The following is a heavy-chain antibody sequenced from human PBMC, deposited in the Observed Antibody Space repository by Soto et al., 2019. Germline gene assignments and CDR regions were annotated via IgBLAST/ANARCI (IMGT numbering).Heavy chain of an antibody. J-gene: IGHJ4*02. D-gene: IGHD3-10*01. V-gene: IGHV5-10-1*01. Sequence: PGESMKISCKGSGYNFTSYWFSWVRQMPGKGLEWMGRIDPSDSYINYSPSFQGHVTISADKSISTAYLQWSSLKASDTAMYYCARINYESGVFDYWGQGTLVTVSS. CDR1: GYNFTSYW. CDR2: IDPSDSYI. CDR3: ARINYESGVFDY.